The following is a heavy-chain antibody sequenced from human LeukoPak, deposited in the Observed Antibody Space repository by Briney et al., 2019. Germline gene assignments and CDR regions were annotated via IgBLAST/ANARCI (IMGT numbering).Heavy chain of an antibody. D-gene: IGHD6-6*01. CDR1: GGSFSGYY. Sequence: ETLFLTCAVYGGSFSGYYWSWIRQPPGKGLEWIGEINHSGSTNYNPSLKSRVTISVDTSKNQFSLKLSSVTAADTAVYYCARGVGSSSEAYWGQGTLVTVSS. J-gene: IGHJ4*02. CDR3: ARGVGSSSEAY. CDR2: INHSGST. V-gene: IGHV4-34*01.